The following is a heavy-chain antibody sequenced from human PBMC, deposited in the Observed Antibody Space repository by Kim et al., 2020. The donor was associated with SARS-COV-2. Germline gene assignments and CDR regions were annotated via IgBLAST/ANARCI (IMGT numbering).Heavy chain of an antibody. V-gene: IGHV3-74*01. J-gene: IGHJ3*02. D-gene: IGHD5-12*01. CDR3: ARDPGVATDDAFDI. Sequence: YANSGKGRFTISRDNAKNTLYLQMNSLRAEDTAVYYCARDPGVATDDAFDIWGQGTMVSVFS.